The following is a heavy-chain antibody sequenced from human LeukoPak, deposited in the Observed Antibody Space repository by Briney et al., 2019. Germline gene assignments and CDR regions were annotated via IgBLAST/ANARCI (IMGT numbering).Heavy chain of an antibody. CDR3: ARANTIFGVAYFDY. CDR2: MNPNSGNT. CDR1: GYTFTSYD. J-gene: IGHJ4*02. V-gene: IGHV1-8*03. Sequence: GASVKVSCKASGYTFTSYDFNWVRQATGQGLEWMGRMNPNSGNTGYAQKFQGRVTITRNTSISTAYMELSSLRSEDTAVYYCARANTIFGVAYFDYWGQGTLVTVSS. D-gene: IGHD3-3*01.